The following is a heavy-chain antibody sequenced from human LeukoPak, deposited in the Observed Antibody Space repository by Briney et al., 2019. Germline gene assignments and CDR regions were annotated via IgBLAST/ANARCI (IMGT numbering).Heavy chain of an antibody. J-gene: IGHJ4*02. CDR2: LYSDGNT. D-gene: IGHD1-14*01. Sequence: GGSLRLSCAASGFTVITDDMTWVRQAPGKGLEWVSVLYSDGNTKYADSVQGQFTISRDNSKNTLYLEMNSLSPDDTAVYYCARGVEPLAANTLAYWGQGTLVTVSS. CDR1: GFTVITDD. CDR3: ARGVEPLAANTLAY. V-gene: IGHV3-53*01.